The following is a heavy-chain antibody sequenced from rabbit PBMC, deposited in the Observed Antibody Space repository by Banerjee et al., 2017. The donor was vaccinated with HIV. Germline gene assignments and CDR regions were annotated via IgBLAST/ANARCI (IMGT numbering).Heavy chain of an antibody. V-gene: IGHV1S40*01. J-gene: IGHJ2*01. CDR1: GLDFSLSYW. CDR2: IGTSSGNT. Sequence: QSLEESGGDLVKPGASLTLTCKASGLDFSLSYWICWVRQAPGKGLEWIGRIGTSSGNTYYASWAKGRFTISKTSSTTVTLQMTSLTAADTATYFCARGYNYDDSGNWDGFDPWGPGTLVTVS. D-gene: IGHD2-1*01. CDR3: ARGYNYDDSGNWDGFDP.